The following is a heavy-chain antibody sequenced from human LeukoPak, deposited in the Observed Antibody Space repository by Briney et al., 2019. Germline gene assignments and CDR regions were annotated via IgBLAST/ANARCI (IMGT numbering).Heavy chain of an antibody. V-gene: IGHV4-59*01. D-gene: IGHD3-22*01. CDR1: GGSISGYS. Sequence: SETLSLTCTVSGGSISGYSWSWIRQPPGKGLEWIGYLYYSGNTNYNPSLKSRVAISVDTSKNQFSLKLSSVTAADTAVYYCARVVTYYDSSGSVNGYFDLWGRGTLVTVSS. CDR2: LYYSGNT. CDR3: ARVVTYYDSSGSVNGYFDL. J-gene: IGHJ2*01.